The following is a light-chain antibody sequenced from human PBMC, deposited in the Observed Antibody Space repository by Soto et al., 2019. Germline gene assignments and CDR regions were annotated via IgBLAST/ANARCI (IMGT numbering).Light chain of an antibody. CDR2: AAS. J-gene: IGKJ1*01. CDR1: ESVTSS. V-gene: IGKV3-15*01. Sequence: EIVMTQSPATLSLSPLDISTLSCSASESVTSSLAWYQQKPGQPPRLLIYAASTRATDVPARFSGGGSETESTLTISSLQSEDFAVYFCQQYNIWPLWTFGQGTKVDIK. CDR3: QQYNIWPLWT.